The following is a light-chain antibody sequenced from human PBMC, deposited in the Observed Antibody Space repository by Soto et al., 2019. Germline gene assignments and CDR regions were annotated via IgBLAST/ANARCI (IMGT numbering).Light chain of an antibody. Sequence: EIVMTQSPATLSVSPGERATLSCRASQSVTSNLAWYQQKPGQSPRLLIYGASTRATGVPARFSGSGSGTECTFTISSLQSEDFALYYCQQYINLWTFGQGTKVEIK. CDR1: QSVTSN. CDR3: QQYINLWT. CDR2: GAS. V-gene: IGKV3-15*01. J-gene: IGKJ1*01.